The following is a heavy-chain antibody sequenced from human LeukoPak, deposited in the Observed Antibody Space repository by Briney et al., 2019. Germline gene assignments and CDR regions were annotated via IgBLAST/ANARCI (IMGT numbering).Heavy chain of an antibody. V-gene: IGHV4-34*01. J-gene: IGHJ6*03. CDR2: INHSGST. CDR3: ARGKKHYYYYMDV. CDR1: GGSFSGYY. Sequence: SETLSLTCAVYGGSFSGYYWSWIRQPPGKGLEWIGEINHSGSTNYSPSLKSRVTISVDTSKNQFSLKLSSVTAADTAVYYCARGKKHYYYYMDVWGKGTTVTVSS.